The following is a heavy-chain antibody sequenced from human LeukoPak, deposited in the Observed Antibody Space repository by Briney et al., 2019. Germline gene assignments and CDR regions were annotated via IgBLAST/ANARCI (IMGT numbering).Heavy chain of an antibody. CDR2: IDPNGGT. Sequence: APVKVSCKASGYTFTSYYMHWVRQAPGHGLEWMAIIDPNGGTTYAQKVQDRVTLTRDTSTRTFYMELSSLRSEDTAVYYCARDRSAWSYSFDYWGQGTLVTVSS. D-gene: IGHD6-19*01. J-gene: IGHJ4*02. CDR1: GYTFTSYY. CDR3: ARDRSAWSYSFDY. V-gene: IGHV1-46*01.